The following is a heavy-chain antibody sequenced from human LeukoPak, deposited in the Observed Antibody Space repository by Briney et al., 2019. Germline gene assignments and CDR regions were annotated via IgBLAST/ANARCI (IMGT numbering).Heavy chain of an antibody. V-gene: IGHV4-59*08. J-gene: IGHJ2*01. CDR2: IYYTGST. D-gene: IGHD6-25*01. Sequence: SETLSLTCTVSGGSIVSYYWLWMRQPRGKGLVWIGYIYYTGSTNYTPSLKSRVTISVDTSKNQFSLKLSSVTAADTAVYYCARYLAAGYFDLWGRGTLVTVSS. CDR1: GGSIVSYY. CDR3: ARYLAAGYFDL.